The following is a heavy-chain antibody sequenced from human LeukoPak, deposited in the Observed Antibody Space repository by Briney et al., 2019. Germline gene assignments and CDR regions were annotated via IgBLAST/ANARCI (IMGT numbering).Heavy chain of an antibody. CDR2: IGGSGGST. J-gene: IGHJ1*01. V-gene: IGHV3-23*01. Sequence: PGGSLRLSCAASGFSFNSYAMTWGRQAPGKGLEWVSAIGGSGGSTDYADSVKGRFTISRDNSKNTPYLQMNSLRAEDTAVYYCAKGAWLDYWGQGTLVTVSS. D-gene: IGHD3-10*01. CDR3: AKGAWLDY. CDR1: GFSFNSYA.